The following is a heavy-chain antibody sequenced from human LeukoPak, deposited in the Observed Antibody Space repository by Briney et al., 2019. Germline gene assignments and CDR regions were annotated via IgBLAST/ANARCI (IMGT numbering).Heavy chain of an antibody. J-gene: IGHJ4*02. CDR3: PRVTSEASFDY. CDR2: ISYDGSNK. CDR1: GFTVSSNY. V-gene: IGHV3-30-3*01. Sequence: PGGSLRLSCAASGFTVSSNYMSWVRQAPGKGLEWVALISYDGSNKYYADSVKGRFTISRDNSKNTLYLQMNSLRADDTAVYHCPRVTSEASFDYWGQGTLVIVSS.